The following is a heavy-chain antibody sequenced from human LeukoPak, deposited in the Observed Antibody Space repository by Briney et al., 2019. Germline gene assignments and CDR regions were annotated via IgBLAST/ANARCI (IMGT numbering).Heavy chain of an antibody. CDR3: ARKLSGYAPFDC. CDR1: GFTFSSYA. J-gene: IGHJ4*02. CDR2: ISGSGSST. D-gene: IGHD5-12*01. V-gene: IGHV3-23*01. Sequence: GGSLRLSCAASGFTFSSYAMSWVRQAPGRGLTWVSGISGSGSSTYYADSVKGRFTISRDNPRSTLYLQMSSLRAEDTAVYYCARKLSGYAPFDCWGQGTLVTVSS.